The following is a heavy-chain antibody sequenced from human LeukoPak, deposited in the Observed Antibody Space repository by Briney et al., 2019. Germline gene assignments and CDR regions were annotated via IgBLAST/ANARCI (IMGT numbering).Heavy chain of an antibody. Sequence: GRSLRLSCAASGFTFSSYAMHWVRQAPGKGLVWVAVISYDGSNKYYADPVKGRFTISRDNSKNTLYLQMNSLRAEDTAVYYCARDLSDILTGPFDYWGQGTLVTVSS. CDR2: ISYDGSNK. CDR1: GFTFSSYA. CDR3: ARDLSDILTGPFDY. V-gene: IGHV3-30-3*01. D-gene: IGHD3-9*01. J-gene: IGHJ4*02.